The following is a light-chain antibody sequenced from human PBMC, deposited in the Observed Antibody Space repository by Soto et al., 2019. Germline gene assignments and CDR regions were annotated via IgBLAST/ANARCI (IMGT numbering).Light chain of an antibody. V-gene: IGKV3-15*01. J-gene: IGKJ4*01. CDR1: QSVSSN. CDR3: QPYNNWPPPLT. CDR2: GAS. Sequence: EIVMTQSPATLSVSPGERATLSCRASQSVSSNLAWYQQKPGQAPRLLIHGASTRATGIPARFSGSGSGTEFTLTLSSLQSEDFAGYFCQPYNNWPPPLTFGGGTKGEIK.